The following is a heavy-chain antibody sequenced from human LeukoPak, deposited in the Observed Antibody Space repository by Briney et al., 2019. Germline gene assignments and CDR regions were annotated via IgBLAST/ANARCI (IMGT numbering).Heavy chain of an antibody. CDR3: AKTPMIDSYWFDP. Sequence: GRSLRLSCAASGFTFSSYGMHWVRQAPGKGLEWVAVMSHDGTVKYNADSVKGRFTVSRDNSKNTLYLQMNTLSVEDTAVYYCAKTPMIDSYWFDPWGQGTLVTVSS. J-gene: IGHJ5*02. CDR2: MSHDGTVK. D-gene: IGHD3-16*01. V-gene: IGHV3-30-3*02. CDR1: GFTFSSYG.